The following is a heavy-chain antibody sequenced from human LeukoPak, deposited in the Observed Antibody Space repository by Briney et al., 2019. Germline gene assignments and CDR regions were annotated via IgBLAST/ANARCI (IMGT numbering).Heavy chain of an antibody. CDR1: GGSISSYY. J-gene: IGHJ5*02. Sequence: SETLSLTCTVSGGSISSYYWSWIRQPPGKGLEWIGYIYYSGTTNYTPSLKSRVTISLDTSKNQFSLKLSSVTAADTAVYYCARGQLLPMYNWFDPWGQGTLATVSS. CDR2: IYYSGTT. V-gene: IGHV4-59*08. CDR3: ARGQLLPMYNWFDP. D-gene: IGHD2-2*01.